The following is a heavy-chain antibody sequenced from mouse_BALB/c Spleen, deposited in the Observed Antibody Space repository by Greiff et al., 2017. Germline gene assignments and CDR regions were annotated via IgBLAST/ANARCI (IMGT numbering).Heavy chain of an antibody. Sequence: QVQLQQPGAELVMPGASVKMSCKASGYTFTDYWMHWVKQRPGQGLEWIGAIDTSDSYTSYNQKFKGKATLTVDESSSTAYMQLSSLTSEDSAVYYCARSEYLDYWGQGTTLTVSS. CDR1: GYTFTDYW. J-gene: IGHJ2*01. V-gene: IGHV1-69*01. CDR3: ARSEYLDY. D-gene: IGHD5-1*01. CDR2: IDTSDSYT.